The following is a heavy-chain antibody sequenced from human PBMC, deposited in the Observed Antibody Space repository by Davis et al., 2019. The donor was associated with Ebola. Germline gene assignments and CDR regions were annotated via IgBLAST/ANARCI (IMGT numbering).Heavy chain of an antibody. CDR3: ARDTSYGMDV. V-gene: IGHV3-48*04. J-gene: IGHJ6*02. CDR2: ISSTSRII. Sequence: GGSLRLSCAASGFTFRSYTMNWVRQAPGKGLEWVSYISSTSRIIYYADSVKGRFTISRDNAKNSLYLQMNSLRAEDTAVYYCARDTSYGMDVWGQGTTVTVSS. CDR1: GFTFRSYT. D-gene: IGHD2/OR15-2a*01.